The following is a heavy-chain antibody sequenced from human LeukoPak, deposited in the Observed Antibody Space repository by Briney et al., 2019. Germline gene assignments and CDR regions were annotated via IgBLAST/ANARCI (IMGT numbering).Heavy chain of an antibody. CDR2: ISGISGRT. V-gene: IGHV3-23*01. CDR3: AKFIVGATGGWDY. D-gene: IGHD1-26*01. Sequence: GGSLRLSCAASGVTFSSYAMSWVRQAPGKGLEWVSAISGISGRTNYADSVKGRFTMSRDNSKNTLYLQMNSLRAEDTAVYYCAKFIVGATGGWDYWGQGTLVTVPS. CDR1: GVTFSSYA. J-gene: IGHJ4*02.